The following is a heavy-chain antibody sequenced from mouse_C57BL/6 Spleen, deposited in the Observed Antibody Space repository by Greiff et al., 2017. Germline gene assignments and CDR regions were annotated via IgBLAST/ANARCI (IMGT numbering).Heavy chain of an antibody. J-gene: IGHJ3*01. V-gene: IGHV1-64*01. Sequence: QFQLQQPGAELVKPGASVKLSCPASGYTFTSYWMHWVKQRPGQGLEWIGMLHPNSGSTNYNEKFKSKATLTVDKSSSTAYMQLSSLTSEDSAVYYCAREGDYDYDEGTWFAYWGQGTLVTVSA. D-gene: IGHD2-4*01. CDR1: GYTFTSYW. CDR3: AREGDYDYDEGTWFAY. CDR2: LHPNSGST.